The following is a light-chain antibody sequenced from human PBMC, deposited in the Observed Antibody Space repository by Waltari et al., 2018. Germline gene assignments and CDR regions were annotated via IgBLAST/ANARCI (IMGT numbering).Light chain of an antibody. CDR1: QTISTW. CDR2: KSS. CDR3: QQSNSYPWT. J-gene: IGKJ1*01. Sequence: DIQMTQSPSTLSASVGDTVTLTCRASQTISTWVAWYQQKQGNAPKLLIYKSSSLQSAVPSRFSGSGSGTEFTLTISSLQPDDFAIYFCQQSNSYPWTFGHGTKVEIK. V-gene: IGKV1-5*03.